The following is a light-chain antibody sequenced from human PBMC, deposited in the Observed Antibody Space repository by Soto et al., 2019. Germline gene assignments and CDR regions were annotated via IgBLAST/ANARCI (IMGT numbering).Light chain of an antibody. CDR2: GAS. J-gene: IGKJ1*01. Sequence: EIILTQSPVTLSVSPGERATLSCRASQSVGSNLAWYQQKPGQAPRLLIYGASTRATGVPPRFSGSGSGTEFTLIISSLQSEDFAVYYCQKFNKWPWTFGQGTKVEIK. CDR1: QSVGSN. CDR3: QKFNKWPWT. V-gene: IGKV3-15*01.